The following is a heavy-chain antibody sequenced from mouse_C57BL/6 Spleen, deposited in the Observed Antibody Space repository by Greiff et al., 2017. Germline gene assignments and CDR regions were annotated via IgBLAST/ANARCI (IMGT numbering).Heavy chain of an antibody. CDR2: ISSGSSTI. J-gene: IGHJ4*01. V-gene: IGHV5-17*01. CDR3: ARMPQAGTGAMDY. Sequence: VQLQQSGGGLVKPGGSLKLSCAASGFTFSDYGMHWVRQAPEKGLEWVAYISSGSSTIYYADTVKGRFTISRDNAKNTLFLQMTSLRSEDTAMYYCARMPQAGTGAMDYWGQGTSVTVSS. D-gene: IGHD4-1*01. CDR1: GFTFSDYG.